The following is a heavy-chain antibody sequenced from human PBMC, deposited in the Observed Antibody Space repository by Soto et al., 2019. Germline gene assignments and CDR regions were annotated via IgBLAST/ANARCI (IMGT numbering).Heavy chain of an antibody. Sequence: GASVKVSCKASGGTFSSYAISWVRQAPGQGLEWMGGIIPIFGTANYAQKFQGRVTITADESTSTAYMELSSLRSEDTAVYYCASFPGYSYGYDAFDIWGQGTMVTVS. D-gene: IGHD5-18*01. V-gene: IGHV1-69*13. CDR1: GGTFSSYA. J-gene: IGHJ3*02. CDR3: ASFPGYSYGYDAFDI. CDR2: IIPIFGTA.